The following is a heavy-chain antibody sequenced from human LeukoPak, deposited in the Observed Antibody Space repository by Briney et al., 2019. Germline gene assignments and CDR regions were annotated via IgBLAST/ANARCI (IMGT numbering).Heavy chain of an antibody. J-gene: IGHJ4*02. D-gene: IGHD3-10*01. CDR3: ARYYPGYYGSGAYYYFDY. CDR1: GYTFTTYG. V-gene: IGHV1-18*01. CDR2: ISTYIGNT. Sequence: GASVKVSCKASGYTFTTYGISWVRQAPGQGLEWMGWISTYIGNTNYAQKFQGRVTMTTDTSTSTAYMELRSLRSDDTAVYYCARYYPGYYGSGAYYYFDYWGQGTLVTVSS.